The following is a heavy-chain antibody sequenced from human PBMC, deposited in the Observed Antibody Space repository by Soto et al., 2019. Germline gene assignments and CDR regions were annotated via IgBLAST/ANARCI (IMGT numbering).Heavy chain of an antibody. CDR3: ARRGPGTYFDY. CDR2: ISGTSDST. D-gene: IGHD6-13*01. CDR1: GFTFSSYA. J-gene: IGHJ4*02. Sequence: GGSLRLSCAASGFTFSSYAMSWVRQAPGKGLEWVSIISGTSDSTYYAGSVKGRFTISRDNSKNTLYLQMNSLRTEDTAVYYCARRGPGTYFDYWGQGTLVTVSS. V-gene: IGHV3-23*01.